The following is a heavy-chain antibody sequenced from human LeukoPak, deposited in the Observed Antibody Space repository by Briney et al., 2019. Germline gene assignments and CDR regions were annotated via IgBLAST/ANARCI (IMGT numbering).Heavy chain of an antibody. D-gene: IGHD2-2*01. V-gene: IGHV1-18*01. CDR2: SSAYNGNT. J-gene: IGHJ6*03. CDR3: ARVPPIAVVPAADYYMDV. Sequence: ASVKVSCKASGYTFTSYGISWVRQAPGQGLEWMGWSSAYNGNTNYAQKLQGRVTMTTDTSTSTAYMELRSLRSDDTAVYYCARVPPIAVVPAADYYMDVWGKGTTVTVSS. CDR1: GYTFTSYG.